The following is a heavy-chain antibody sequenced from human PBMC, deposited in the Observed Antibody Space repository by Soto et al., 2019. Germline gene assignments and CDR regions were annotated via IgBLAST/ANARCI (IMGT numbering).Heavy chain of an antibody. Sequence: TPSLTCTVSARSLSSGGFYWGWLRQHPWKGLEWIGYLYYSGNTYYNSSVKRRVTISEDTSKNQFTLKLSYVTAGESAVLYCARDKRAAAGRLDYWGQGTLVTVSS. CDR1: ARSLSSGGFY. CDR2: LYYSGNT. V-gene: IGHV4-31*03. D-gene: IGHD6-13*01. CDR3: ARDKRAAAGRLDY. J-gene: IGHJ4*02.